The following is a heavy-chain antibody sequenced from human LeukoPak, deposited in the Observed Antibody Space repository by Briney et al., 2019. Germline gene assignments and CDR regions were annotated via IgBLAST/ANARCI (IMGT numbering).Heavy chain of an antibody. CDR3: VSIWGEYSSSSVDY. CDR1: GGSISSSSYY. D-gene: IGHD6-6*01. V-gene: IGHV4-39*07. CDR2: INHSGST. Sequence: ASETLSLTCTVSGGSISSSSYYWGWIRQPPGKGLEWIGEINHSGSTNYNPSLKSRVTISVDTSKNQFSLKLSSVTAADTAVYYCVSIWGEYSSSSVDYWGQGTLVTVSS. J-gene: IGHJ4*02.